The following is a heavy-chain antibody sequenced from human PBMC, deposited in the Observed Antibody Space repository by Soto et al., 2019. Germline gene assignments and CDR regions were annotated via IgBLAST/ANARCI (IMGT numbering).Heavy chain of an antibody. J-gene: IGHJ4*02. D-gene: IGHD6-13*01. Sequence: ETLSLTCTVSGGSISSNYWTWIRQPPGKGLEWIGYVYNSGSTNYNPSLKSRVTISEDTSKSQFSLKVNSMTAADTAVYYCARYRREAVAGYTLDNWGQGILVTV. V-gene: IGHV4-59*01. CDR3: ARYRREAVAGYTLDN. CDR2: VYNSGST. CDR1: GGSISSNY.